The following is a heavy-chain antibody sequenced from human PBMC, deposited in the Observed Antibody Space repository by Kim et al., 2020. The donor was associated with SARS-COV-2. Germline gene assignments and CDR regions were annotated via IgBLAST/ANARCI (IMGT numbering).Heavy chain of an antibody. D-gene: IGHD3-3*01. CDR2: ISWNSGSI. V-gene: IGHV3-9*01. Sequence: GGSLRLSCAASGFTFDDYAMHWVRQAPGKGLEWVSGISWNSGSIGYADSVKGRFTISRDNAKNSLYLQMNSLRAEDTALYYCAKAPTDDFWSGSLIDYWGQGTLVTVSS. CDR1: GFTFDDYA. CDR3: AKAPTDDFWSGSLIDY. J-gene: IGHJ4*02.